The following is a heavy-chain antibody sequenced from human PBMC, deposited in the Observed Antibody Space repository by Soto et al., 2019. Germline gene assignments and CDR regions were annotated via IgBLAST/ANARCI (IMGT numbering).Heavy chain of an antibody. V-gene: IGHV1-69*13. J-gene: IGHJ1*01. CDR1: GGTFSSYA. D-gene: IGHD6-19*01. Sequence: GASVKVSCKASGGTFSSYAISWVRQAPGQGLEWMGGIIPIFGTANYAQKFQGRVTITADESTSTAYMELSSLRSEDTAVYYCARDRIAVAGPSGAEYFQHWGQGTLVTVSS. CDR3: ARDRIAVAGPSGAEYFQH. CDR2: IIPIFGTA.